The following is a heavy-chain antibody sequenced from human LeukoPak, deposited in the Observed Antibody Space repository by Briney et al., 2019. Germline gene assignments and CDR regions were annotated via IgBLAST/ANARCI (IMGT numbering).Heavy chain of an antibody. CDR2: IYYSGST. D-gene: IGHD6-6*01. V-gene: IGHV4-59*01. CDR3: AGSRSSLAVWFDP. J-gene: IGHJ5*02. CDR1: GGSISSYY. Sequence: SETLSLTCTVSGGSISSYYWSWIRQPPGKGLEWIGYIYYSGSTNYNPSLKSRVTISVDTSKNQFSLKLSSVTAADTAVYYCAGSRSSLAVWFDPWGQGTLVTVSS.